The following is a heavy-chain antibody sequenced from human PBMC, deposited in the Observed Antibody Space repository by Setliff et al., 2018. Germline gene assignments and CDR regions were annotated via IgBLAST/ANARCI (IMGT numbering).Heavy chain of an antibody. J-gene: IGHJ3*02. CDR2: INPNSGGT. Sequence: GASVKVSCKASGYTFTGYYMHWVRQAPGQGLEWMGRINPNSGGTNYAQKFQGRVTMTRDTSISTAYMELSRLRSEDTAVYYCAISTIFGVVSPTPDAFDIWGQGTMVTVSS. V-gene: IGHV1-2*06. CDR1: GYTFTGYY. D-gene: IGHD3-3*01. CDR3: AISTIFGVVSPTPDAFDI.